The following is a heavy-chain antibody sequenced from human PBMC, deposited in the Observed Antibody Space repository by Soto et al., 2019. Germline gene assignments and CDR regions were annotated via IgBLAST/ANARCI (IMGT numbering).Heavy chain of an antibody. J-gene: IGHJ4*02. Sequence: ASVKVSCKASGYTFTSYAMHWVRQAPGQRLEWMGWINAGNGNTKYSQKFQGRVTITADKSTSTAYMELSSLRSEDTAVYYCARDEYIAAAGTFDYWGQGTLVTVSS. V-gene: IGHV1-3*01. CDR3: ARDEYIAAAGTFDY. D-gene: IGHD6-13*01. CDR1: GYTFTSYA. CDR2: INAGNGNT.